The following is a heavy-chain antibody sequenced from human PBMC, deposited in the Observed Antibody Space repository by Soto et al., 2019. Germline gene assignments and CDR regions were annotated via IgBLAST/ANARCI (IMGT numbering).Heavy chain of an antibody. CDR3: ALDIVVVPMDV. J-gene: IGHJ6*02. V-gene: IGHV3-21*01. Sequence: GGSLRLSCAASGFTFSSYSMNWVRQAPGKGLEWVSSISSSSSYIYYADSVKGRFTISRDNAKNSLYLQMDSLRAEDTAVYYCALDIVVVPMDVWGQGTTVTVSS. CDR2: ISSSSSYI. D-gene: IGHD2-2*03. CDR1: GFTFSSYS.